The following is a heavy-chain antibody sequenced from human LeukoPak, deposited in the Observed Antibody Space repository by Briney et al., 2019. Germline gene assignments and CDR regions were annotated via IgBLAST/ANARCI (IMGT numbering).Heavy chain of an antibody. CDR1: GGTFSSYA. V-gene: IGHV1-69*01. J-gene: IGHJ6*02. CDR3: ARRQLVAPNYYYYGMDV. CDR2: IIPIFGTA. D-gene: IGHD6-6*01. Sequence: GASVKVSCKAPGGTFSSYAISWVRQAPGQGLEWMGGIIPIFGTANYAQKFQGRVTITADESTSTAYMELSSLRSEDTAVYYCARRQLVAPNYYYYGMDVWGQGTTVTVSS.